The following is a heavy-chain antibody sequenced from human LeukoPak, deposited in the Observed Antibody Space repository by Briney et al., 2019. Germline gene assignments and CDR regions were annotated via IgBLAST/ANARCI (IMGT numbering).Heavy chain of an antibody. D-gene: IGHD3-9*01. CDR1: GFTFSSYW. CDR3: AREGYFDWLLYFDY. V-gene: IGHV3-74*01. CDR2: INSDGSST. Sequence: GGSLRLSCAASGFTFSSYWMHWVRQAPGKGLVWVSRINSDGSSTSYADSVKGRFTISRDNAKNSLNLQMNSLRAEDTAVYYCAREGYFDWLLYFDYWGQGTLVTVSS. J-gene: IGHJ4*02.